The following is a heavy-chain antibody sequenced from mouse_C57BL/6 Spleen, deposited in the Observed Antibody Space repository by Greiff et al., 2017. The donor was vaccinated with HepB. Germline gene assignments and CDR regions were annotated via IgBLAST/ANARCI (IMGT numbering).Heavy chain of an antibody. CDR3: ARFSDGYPLYWYFDV. D-gene: IGHD2-3*01. J-gene: IGHJ1*03. CDR2: IDPSDSYT. Sequence: QVQLKESGAELVRPGTSVKLSCKASGYTFTSYWMHWVKQRPGQGLEWIGVIDPSDSYTNYNQKFKGKATLTVDTSSSTAYMQLSSLTSEDSAVYYCARFSDGYPLYWYFDVWGTGTTVTVSS. CDR1: GYTFTSYW. V-gene: IGHV1-59*01.